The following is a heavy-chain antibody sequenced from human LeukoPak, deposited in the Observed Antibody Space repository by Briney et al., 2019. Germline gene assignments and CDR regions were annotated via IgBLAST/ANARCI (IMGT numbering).Heavy chain of an antibody. CDR3: ASSSMVRGVNPFDY. J-gene: IGHJ4*02. V-gene: IGHV4-30-2*01. Sequence: SQTLSLTCAVSGGSISSGGYSWSWIRRPPGKGLEWIGYIYHSGSTYYNPSLKSRVTISVDRSKNQFSLKLSSATAADTAVYYCASSSMVRGVNPFDYWGQGTLVTVSS. CDR2: IYHSGST. CDR1: GGSISSGGYS. D-gene: IGHD3-10*01.